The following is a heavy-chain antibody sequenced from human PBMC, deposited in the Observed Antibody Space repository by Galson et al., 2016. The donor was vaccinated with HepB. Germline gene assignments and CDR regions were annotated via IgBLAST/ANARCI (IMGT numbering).Heavy chain of an antibody. CDR1: GFNFRDYW. CDR3: VRGVDFGDCP. Sequence: SLRLSCAASGFNFRDYWMHWVRQAPGKGLEWVSYIDTNGIYTTYAESVKGRFTISRDNAKNTLYLQMTSLRAEDTAVYYCVRGVDFGDCPWGPGAQVTVSS. D-gene: IGHD2-21*02. J-gene: IGHJ5*02. CDR2: IDTNGIYT. V-gene: IGHV3-74*03.